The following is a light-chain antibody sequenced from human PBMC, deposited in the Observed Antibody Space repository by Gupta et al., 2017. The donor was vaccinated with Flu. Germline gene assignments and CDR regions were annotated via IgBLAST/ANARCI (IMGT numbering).Light chain of an antibody. CDR1: QTISTS. Sequence: DIQMAQSPSTLSASVGDRVTITCRASQTISTSLAWYQQKPGKAPKLLIYKASSLESGVPSRFSGSGSGSEFTLTISSLQPDDFATYYCQHHDSYLYNFGQGTKLEIK. CDR2: KAS. CDR3: QHHDSYLYN. V-gene: IGKV1-5*03. J-gene: IGKJ2*01.